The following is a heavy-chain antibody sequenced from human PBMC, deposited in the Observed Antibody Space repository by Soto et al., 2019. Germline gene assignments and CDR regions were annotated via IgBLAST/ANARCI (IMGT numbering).Heavy chain of an antibody. J-gene: IGHJ3*02. Sequence: EVQLVESGGGLVQPGGSLRLSCAASGFTFSSYWMSWVRQAPGKGLEWVANIKQDGSEKYYVDSVKGRFTISRDNAKNSLYLQMNSLRAEDTAVYYCARGPFMIVVVITPGAAFDIWGQGTMVTVSS. V-gene: IGHV3-7*01. CDR3: ARGPFMIVVVITPGAAFDI. CDR2: IKQDGSEK. D-gene: IGHD3-22*01. CDR1: GFTFSSYW.